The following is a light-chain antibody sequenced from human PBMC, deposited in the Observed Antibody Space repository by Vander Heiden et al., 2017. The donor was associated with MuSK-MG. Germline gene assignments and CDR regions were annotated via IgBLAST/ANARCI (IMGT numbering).Light chain of an antibody. CDR1: PSVLYSSNNKNS. CDR3: LQADYSPLT. CDR2: WTS. Sequence: DIVITQSPASLAVSLCERATIHCKSSPSVLYSSNNKNSVAWYQQKPGQPPNLLIYWTSTRESGVPDRFSGSGSGTDFTLSISSLQAEDVAVYYCLQADYSPLTFGQGTMLEIK. V-gene: IGKV4-1*01. J-gene: IGKJ1*01.